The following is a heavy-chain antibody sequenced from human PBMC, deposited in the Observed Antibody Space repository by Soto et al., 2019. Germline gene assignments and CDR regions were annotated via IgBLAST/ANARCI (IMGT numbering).Heavy chain of an antibody. CDR3: ARRWGDYFDY. CDR1: GGSISSYY. V-gene: IGHV4-59*08. Sequence: SETLSLTCTVSGGSISSYYWSWIRQPPGKGLEWIGYIYYSGSTNYNPSLESRVTISVDTSKNQFSLKLSSVTAADTAVYYCARRWGDYFDYWGQGTLVTVSS. J-gene: IGHJ4*02. CDR2: IYYSGST. D-gene: IGHD3-16*01.